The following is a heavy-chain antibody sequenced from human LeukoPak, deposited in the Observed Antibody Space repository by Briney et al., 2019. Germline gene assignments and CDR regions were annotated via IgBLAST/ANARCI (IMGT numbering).Heavy chain of an antibody. D-gene: IGHD6-6*01. CDR3: ARAQIEAPGVFNI. J-gene: IGHJ3*02. Sequence: SQTLSLTCTVSGGSISSGGYYWSWIRQPPGKGLEWIGYIYHSGSTYYNPSLKSRVTISVDRSKNRFSLKLSSVTAADTAVYYCARAQIEAPGVFNIGGQGKMVTVSS. CDR1: GGSISSGGYY. V-gene: IGHV4-30-2*01. CDR2: IYHSGST.